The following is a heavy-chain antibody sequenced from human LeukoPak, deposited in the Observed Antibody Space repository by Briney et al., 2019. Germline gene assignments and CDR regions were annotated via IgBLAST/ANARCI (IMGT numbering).Heavy chain of an antibody. J-gene: IGHJ6*03. CDR3: AKGRGWEASYYYYYMDV. D-gene: IGHD1-26*01. CDR2: ISYDGSNK. V-gene: IGHV3-30*04. CDR1: GFTFSSYA. Sequence: GGSLRLSCAASGFTFSSYAMHWVRQAPGKGLEWVAAISYDGSNKYYADSVKGRFTISRDNSKNTLYLQMNSLRAEDTAVYYCAKGRGWEASYYYYYMDVWGKGTTVTISS.